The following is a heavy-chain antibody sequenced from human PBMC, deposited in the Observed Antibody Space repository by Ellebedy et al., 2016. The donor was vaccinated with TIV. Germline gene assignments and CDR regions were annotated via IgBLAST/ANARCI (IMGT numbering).Heavy chain of an antibody. J-gene: IGHJ4*02. CDR1: GFSLSNSF. CDR3: RPRHYSDA. CDR2: LTADGRSA. Sequence: GGSLRLXXAASGFSLSNSFMSWIRQAPGKGLEWVSTLTADGRSAYFADSVKGRFTISRDNSKNTVYLQMNSLRSEDTAVYYCRPRHYSDAWGQGTLVTVSS. V-gene: IGHV3-23*01.